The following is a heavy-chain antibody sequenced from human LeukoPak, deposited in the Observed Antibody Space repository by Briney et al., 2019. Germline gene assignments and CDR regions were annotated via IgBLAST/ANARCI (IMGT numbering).Heavy chain of an antibody. D-gene: IGHD6-19*01. CDR2: TYYSGST. CDR3: ARQRAYSSGWYYFDY. V-gene: IGHV4-59*08. CDR1: GGSISSYY. J-gene: IGHJ4*02. Sequence: SETLSLTCTVSGGSISSYYWSWIRQPPGKGLEWIGYTYYSGSTNYNPSLKSRVTISVDTSKNQFSLKLSSVTAADTAVYYCARQRAYSSGWYYFDYWGQGTLVTVSS.